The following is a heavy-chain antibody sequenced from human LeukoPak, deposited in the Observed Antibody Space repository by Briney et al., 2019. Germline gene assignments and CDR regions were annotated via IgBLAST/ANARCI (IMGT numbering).Heavy chain of an antibody. CDR2: ISSGSSYI. Sequence: GGSLRLSCAASGFTFSSYSMSWVRQAPGKGLEWVSYISSGSSYIYYADSVKGRFTISRDNAKNSLYLEMNSLRAEDTAVYYCVRAALREGYDFDYWGQGTLVTVSS. CDR3: VRAALREGYDFDY. V-gene: IGHV3-21*01. D-gene: IGHD5-24*01. J-gene: IGHJ4*02. CDR1: GFTFSSYS.